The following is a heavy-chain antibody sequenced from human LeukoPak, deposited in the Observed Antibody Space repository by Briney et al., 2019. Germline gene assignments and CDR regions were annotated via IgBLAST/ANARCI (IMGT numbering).Heavy chain of an antibody. V-gene: IGHV3-48*02. CDR2: ISSSSSTI. CDR3: ARAGIAVRPFYFDY. Sequence: GGSLRLSCAASGFTFSSYAMSWVRQAPGKGLEWVSYISSSSSTIFYADSVKGRFTISRDNAKNSLYLQMNSLRDEDTAVYYCARAGIAVRPFYFDYWGQGTLVTVSS. CDR1: GFTFSSYA. D-gene: IGHD6-6*01. J-gene: IGHJ4*02.